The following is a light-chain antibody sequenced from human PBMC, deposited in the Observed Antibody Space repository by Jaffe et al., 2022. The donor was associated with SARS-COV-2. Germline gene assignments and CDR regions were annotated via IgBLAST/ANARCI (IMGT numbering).Light chain of an antibody. V-gene: IGKV3-11*01. J-gene: IGKJ5*01. CDR2: DAS. CDR3: QQRNSWPIT. CDR1: QSVSTF. Sequence: EIVLTQSPATLSLSPGERATLSCRASQSVSTFLAWYQQKRGQAPRLLIYDASKRATGIPARFSGSGSGTDFTLTIGLEPEDSAVYYCQQRNSWPITFGQGTRLEV.